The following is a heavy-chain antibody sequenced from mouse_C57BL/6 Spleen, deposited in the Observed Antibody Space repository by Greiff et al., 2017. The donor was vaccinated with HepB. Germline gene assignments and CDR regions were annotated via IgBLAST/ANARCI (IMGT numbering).Heavy chain of an antibody. V-gene: IGHV1-52*01. J-gene: IGHJ2*01. Sequence: QVQLQQPGAELVRPGSSVKLSCKASGYTFTSYWMHWVKQRPIQGLDWIGNIDPSDSETHYNQKFKDKATLTVDKSSSTAYMQLTSLTSVDSAVYYWAISGKDYDENYFDDWGQGTTLTVS. D-gene: IGHD2-4*01. CDR2: IDPSDSET. CDR3: AISGKDYDENYFDD. CDR1: GYTFTSYW.